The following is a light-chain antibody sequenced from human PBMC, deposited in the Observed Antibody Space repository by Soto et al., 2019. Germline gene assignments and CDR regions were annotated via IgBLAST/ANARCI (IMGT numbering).Light chain of an antibody. J-gene: IGKJ2*01. CDR2: DAS. CDR1: QGISFW. Sequence: DIQMTQFPSSVSASVGDSVTITCRASQGISFWLAWYQQKPGKAPRLLIYDASTLQSGVPSRFRGGGGGTDFTLTISSLQPEDSATYYCRQSNSYPFNFGQGTKLEIK. V-gene: IGKV1-12*01. CDR3: RQSNSYPFN.